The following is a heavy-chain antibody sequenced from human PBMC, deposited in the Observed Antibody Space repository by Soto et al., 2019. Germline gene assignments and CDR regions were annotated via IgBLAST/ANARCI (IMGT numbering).Heavy chain of an antibody. CDR3: TTAVTRYYFDY. Sequence: PGGSLRLSWAASGFTFSNAGMSWVRQAPGKGLEWVGRIKSKTDGGTTDYAAPVKGRFTTSRDDSKNTLYLQMNSLKTEDTAVYYCTTAVTRYYFDYWGQGTLVTVSS. D-gene: IGHD4-17*01. J-gene: IGHJ4*02. V-gene: IGHV3-15*01. CDR2: IKSKTDGGTT. CDR1: GFTFSNAG.